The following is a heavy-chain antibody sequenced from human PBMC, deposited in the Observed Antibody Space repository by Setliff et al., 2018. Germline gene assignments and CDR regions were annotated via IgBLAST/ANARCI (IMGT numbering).Heavy chain of an antibody. CDR2: IYHSGTT. J-gene: IGHJ4*02. CDR3: TSAYSGSHDY. Sequence: SETLSLTCTVSGGAISSPNWWNWVRQPPGKGLEWIGEIYHSGTTNYNPSLKSRVTMSVDKSRNQFSLRLTSVTAADTAIYYCTSAYSGSHDYWGQGTLVTVSS. V-gene: IGHV4-4*02. CDR1: GGAISSPNW. D-gene: IGHD1-26*01.